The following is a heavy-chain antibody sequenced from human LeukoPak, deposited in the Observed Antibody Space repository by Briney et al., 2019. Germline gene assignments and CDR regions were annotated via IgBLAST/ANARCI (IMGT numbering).Heavy chain of an antibody. CDR2: INAGNGNT. Sequence: ASVKVSCKASGYRFTTDMYTIHWLRQAPGHRLAWMGWINAGNGNTKYSQKFQGRVTITGDTSARTVYMEVSSLVSEDTAVYYCARDSDSSGWSWVYWGQGTLVTVSS. CDR3: ARDSDSSGWSWVY. CDR1: GYRFTTDMYT. J-gene: IGHJ4*02. D-gene: IGHD6-19*01. V-gene: IGHV1-3*01.